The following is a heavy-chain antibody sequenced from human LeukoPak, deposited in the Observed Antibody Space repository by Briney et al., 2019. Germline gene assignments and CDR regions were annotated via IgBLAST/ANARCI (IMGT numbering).Heavy chain of an antibody. CDR1: GGSISSYY. J-gene: IGHJ3*02. D-gene: IGHD2-2*01. CDR3: ARHIVVVPAARFAFDI. V-gene: IGHV4-59*08. Sequence: SETLSLTCTVSGGSISSYYWSWIRQPPGKGLEWIGYIYYSGSTYYNPSLKSRVTISVDTSKNQFSLKLSSVTAADTAVYYCARHIVVVPAARFAFDIWGQGTMVTVSS. CDR2: IYYSGST.